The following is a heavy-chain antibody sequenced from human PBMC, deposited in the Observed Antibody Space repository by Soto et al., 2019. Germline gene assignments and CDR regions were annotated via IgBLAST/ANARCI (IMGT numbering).Heavy chain of an antibody. V-gene: IGHV3-15*01. CDR2: IKSKTDGGTT. Sequence: EVQLVESGGGLVKPGGSLGLSCAVSGFTFNNAWMSWVRQAPGKGLEWVGRIKSKTDGGTTDHAASVKGRFTISRDDSKNTLYLQMDSLKIEDTAMYYCTTSPRAQYWGQGPLVSVSS. J-gene: IGHJ4*02. CDR3: TTSPRAQY. CDR1: GFTFNNAW.